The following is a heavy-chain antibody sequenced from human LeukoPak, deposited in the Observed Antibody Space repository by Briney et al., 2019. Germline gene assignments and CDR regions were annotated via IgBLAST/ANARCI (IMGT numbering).Heavy chain of an antibody. CDR3: ARCPVAGSYGWFAP. D-gene: IGHD6-19*01. Sequence: ASVKVSCKASGHTFTGYYMHWVRQAPGQGLEWMGWIDPNSGGTNYAQKFQGRVTMTRDMSTSTVYMELSSLRSEDTAVYYCARCPVAGSYGWFAPWGQGTLVTVSS. CDR2: IDPNSGGT. V-gene: IGHV1-2*02. CDR1: GHTFTGYY. J-gene: IGHJ5*02.